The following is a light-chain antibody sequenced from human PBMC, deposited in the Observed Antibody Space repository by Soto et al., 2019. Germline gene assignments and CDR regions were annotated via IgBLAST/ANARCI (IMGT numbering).Light chain of an antibody. CDR1: QTVNTY. CDR3: LQDYNYPLT. V-gene: IGKV1-6*01. J-gene: IGKJ4*01. Sequence: IQMTQSPSSLSASIGDRVTITCRASQTVNTYLHWYQQKPGKAPKLLIYAASSLQSGVPSRFSGSGSGTDFTLTISSLQPEDFATYYCLQDYNYPLTFGGGTKVDIK. CDR2: AAS.